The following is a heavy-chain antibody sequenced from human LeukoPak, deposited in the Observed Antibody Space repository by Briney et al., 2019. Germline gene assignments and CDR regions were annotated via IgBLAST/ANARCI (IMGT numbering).Heavy chain of an antibody. D-gene: IGHD3-22*01. CDR2: INWNGGST. CDR1: GFTFRNTW. V-gene: IGHV3-20*04. CDR3: ARVGNYYDSSGYYYVFDY. Sequence: GGSLRLSCAVSGFTFRNTWMAWVRQTPGKGLEWVSGINWNGGSTGYADSVKGRFTISRDNAKNSLYLQMNSLRAEDTALYYCARVGNYYDSSGYYYVFDYWGQGTLVTVSS. J-gene: IGHJ4*02.